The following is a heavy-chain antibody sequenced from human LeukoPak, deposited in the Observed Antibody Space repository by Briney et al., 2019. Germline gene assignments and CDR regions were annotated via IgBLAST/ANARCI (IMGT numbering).Heavy chain of an antibody. J-gene: IGHJ5*02. D-gene: IGHD6-13*01. CDR1: GGSFSSYY. CDR2: IYYSGST. Sequence: SETLSLTCAVYGGSFSSYYWSWIRQPPGKGLEWIGYIYYSGSTNYNPSLKSRVTISVDTSKNQFSLKLSSVTAADTAVYYRATSDSSSWYFSGFDPWGQGTLVTVSS. CDR3: ATSDSSSWYFSGFDP. V-gene: IGHV4-59*01.